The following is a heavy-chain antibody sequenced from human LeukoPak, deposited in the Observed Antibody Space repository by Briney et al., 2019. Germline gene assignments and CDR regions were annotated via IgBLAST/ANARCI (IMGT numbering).Heavy chain of an antibody. CDR2: ISGYNGNT. D-gene: IGHD3-10*01. CDR3: ARTMAVHAFDI. J-gene: IGHJ3*02. CDR1: GYTFTRYG. V-gene: IGHV1-18*01. Sequence: GASVKVSCKASGYTFTRYGISWVRQAPGQGREWMGWISGYNGNTNYGQKFQGRVIMTTDASTSTVYLDLGSLRSDDTAVYYCARTMAVHAFDIWGQGTMVTVSS.